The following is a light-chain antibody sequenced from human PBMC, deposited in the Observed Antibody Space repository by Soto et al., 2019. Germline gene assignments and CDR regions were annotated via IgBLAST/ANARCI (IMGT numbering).Light chain of an antibody. CDR2: GAS. Sequence: DIVPTQSPSTMSFSPGQRHTLSCRASQSVSTRYLACYQQKRGQAPRPXVYGASSRATGIPDRFSGSGSGTDFTLTISRMEPADLAVYYCQQYGSSPTFGQGTRWIS. CDR1: QSVSTRY. J-gene: IGKJ1*01. CDR3: QQYGSSPT. V-gene: IGKV3-20*01.